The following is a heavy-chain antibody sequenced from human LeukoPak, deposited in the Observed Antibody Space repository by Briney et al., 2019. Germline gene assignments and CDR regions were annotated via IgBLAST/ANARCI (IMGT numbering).Heavy chain of an antibody. J-gene: IGHJ4*02. CDR2: IYYSGST. Sequence: PSETLSLTCTVSGGSISSYYWSWIRQTPGKGLEWIGYIYYSGSTNYNPSLKSRVTIAVDKSKNQFSLRLSSVTAADTAVYYCAGMGFMRGYPTPLDYWGQGTLVTVSS. CDR3: AGMGFMRGYPTPLDY. V-gene: IGHV4-59*01. CDR1: GGSISSYY. D-gene: IGHD3-22*01.